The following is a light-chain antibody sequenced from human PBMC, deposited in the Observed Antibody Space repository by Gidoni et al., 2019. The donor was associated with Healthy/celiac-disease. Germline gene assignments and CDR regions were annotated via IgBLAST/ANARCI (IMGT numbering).Light chain of an antibody. J-gene: IGKJ1*01. CDR1: QSVSSSY. V-gene: IGKV3-20*01. Sequence: DIVLTQSPGTLSFALGERAPLSCRASQSVSSSYLAWYQQKPGQAPRLLIYGASSRATGIPDRFSGSGSGTDFTLTISRLEPEDFAVYYCQQYGSSPXTFGQGTKVEIK. CDR2: GAS. CDR3: QQYGSSPXT.